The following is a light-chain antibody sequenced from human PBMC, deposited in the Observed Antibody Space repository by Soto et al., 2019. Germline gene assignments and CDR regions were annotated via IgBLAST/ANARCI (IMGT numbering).Light chain of an antibody. CDR3: QSYDSSLSGVV. J-gene: IGLJ2*01. CDR2: GNS. Sequence: QSVLPQPPSVSGAPGQRVTISCTGSSSNIGAGYDVHWYQQLPGTAPKLLIYGNSNRPSGVPDRFSGSKSGTSASMAITGLQAEDEADYYGQSYDSSLSGVVFCGGTKLTVL. CDR1: SSNIGAGYD. V-gene: IGLV1-40*01.